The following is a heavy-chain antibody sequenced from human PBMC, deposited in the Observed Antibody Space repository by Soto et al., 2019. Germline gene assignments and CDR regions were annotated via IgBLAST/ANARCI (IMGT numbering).Heavy chain of an antibody. Sequence: EVQLLESGGGLVQPGGSLRLSCAASGFTFSSYAMSWVRQAPGKGLEWVSAISGSGGSTYYADSVKGRFTISGDNSKPSRFLERNCLRAAGTAVYYCANDEGKAAPPSQWFDPWGQGTLVTVSS. CDR3: ANDEGKAAPPSQWFDP. D-gene: IGHD6-6*01. CDR2: ISGSGGST. CDR1: GFTFSSYA. J-gene: IGHJ5*02. V-gene: IGHV3-23*01.